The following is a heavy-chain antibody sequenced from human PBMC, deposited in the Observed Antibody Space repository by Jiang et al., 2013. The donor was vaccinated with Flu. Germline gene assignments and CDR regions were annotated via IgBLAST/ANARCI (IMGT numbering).Heavy chain of an antibody. V-gene: IGHV4-39*01. J-gene: IGHJ4*02. CDR2: IYYSGST. CDR1: GGSISSSSYY. Sequence: PGLLKPSETLSLTCTVSGGSISSSSYYWGWIRQPPGKGLEWIGSIYYSGSTYYNPSLKSRVTISVDTSKNQFSLKLSSVTAADTAVYYCARHADEDTAMVPFDYWGQGTLVTVSS. CDR3: ARHADEDTAMVPFDY. D-gene: IGHD5-18*01.